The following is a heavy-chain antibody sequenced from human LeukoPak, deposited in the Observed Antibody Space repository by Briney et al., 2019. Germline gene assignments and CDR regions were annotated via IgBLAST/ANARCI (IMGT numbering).Heavy chain of an antibody. V-gene: IGHV4-39*01. D-gene: IGHD6-19*01. CDR1: GGSISSSSYY. Sequence: PSETLSLTCTVSGGSISSSSYYWGWIRQPPGKGLEWIGSIYYSGSTYYNPSLKSRVTISVDTSKNQFSLKLSSVTAADTAVYYCARHVSIAVADQGWFDPWGQGTLVTVSS. J-gene: IGHJ5*02. CDR2: IYYSGST. CDR3: ARHVSIAVADQGWFDP.